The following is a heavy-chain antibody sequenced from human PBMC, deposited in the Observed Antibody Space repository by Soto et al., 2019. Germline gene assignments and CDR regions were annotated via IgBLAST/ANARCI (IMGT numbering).Heavy chain of an antibody. D-gene: IGHD3-16*02. CDR3: AKESSYDYIWGSYRYSAPFDY. CDR1: GFTFSSYA. V-gene: IGHV3-23*01. J-gene: IGHJ4*02. CDR2: ISGSGGST. Sequence: GGSLRLSCAASGFTFSSYAMSWVRQAPGKGLEWVSAISGSGGSTYYADSVKGRFTISRDNSKNTLYLQMNSLRAEDTAVYYCAKESSYDYIWGSYRYSAPFDYWGQGTLVTVSS.